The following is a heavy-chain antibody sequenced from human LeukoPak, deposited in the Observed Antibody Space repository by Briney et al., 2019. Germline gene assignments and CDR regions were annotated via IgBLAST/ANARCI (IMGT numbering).Heavy chain of an antibody. CDR2: ISWNSGSI. CDR3: AKGPFDY. CDR1: GFTFDDYA. J-gene: IGHJ4*02. V-gene: IGHV3-9*01. Sequence: GGSLRLSCAASGFTFDDYAMHWVRQAPGKGLEWVSGISWNSGSIGYADSVKGRFTISRDNAKNSLYLQMNSLRAEDTAVYYCAKGPFDYWGQGTLVTVSS.